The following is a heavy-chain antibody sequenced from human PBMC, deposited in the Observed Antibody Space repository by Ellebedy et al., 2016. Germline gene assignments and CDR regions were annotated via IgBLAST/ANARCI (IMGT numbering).Heavy chain of an antibody. D-gene: IGHD6-6*01. CDR1: GFDFSTYG. Sequence: GESLKISXEAFGFDFSTYGMNWVRQAPGKGLEWVANIKQDGSEKYYVDSVKGRFTISRDNAKNSLYLQMNSLRAEDTAVYYCARCVVKEQLVYYYYGMDVWGQGTTVTVSS. CDR2: IKQDGSEK. J-gene: IGHJ6*02. CDR3: ARCVVKEQLVYYYYGMDV. V-gene: IGHV3-7*03.